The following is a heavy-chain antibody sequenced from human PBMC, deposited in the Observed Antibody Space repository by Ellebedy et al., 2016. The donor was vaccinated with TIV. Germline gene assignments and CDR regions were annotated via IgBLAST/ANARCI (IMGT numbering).Heavy chain of an antibody. V-gene: IGHV4-34*01. CDR3: ARGFIYYDSSGRPRYYFDY. J-gene: IGHJ4*02. CDR1: GGSFSGYY. CDR2: INHSGST. Sequence: SETLSLTCAVYGGSFSGYYWSWIRQPPGKGLEWIGEINHSGSTNYNPSLKSRVTISVDTSKNQFSLKLSSVTAADTAVYYCARGFIYYDSSGRPRYYFDYWGQGTLVTVSS. D-gene: IGHD3-22*01.